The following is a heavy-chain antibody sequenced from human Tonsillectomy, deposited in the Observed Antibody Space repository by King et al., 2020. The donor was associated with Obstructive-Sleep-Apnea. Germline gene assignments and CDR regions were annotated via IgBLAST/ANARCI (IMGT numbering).Heavy chain of an antibody. CDR3: ARDRAEYYDSSGYYVG. J-gene: IGHJ1*01. V-gene: IGHV4-39*07. CDR2: IYYSGST. D-gene: IGHD3-22*01. CDR1: GGSISSSSYY. Sequence: QLQESGPGLVKPSETLSLTCTVSGGSISSSSYYWGWIRQPPGKGLEWIWSIYYSGSTSYNPSLKSRVTISVDTSKDPFSLKLSSLTAADTAVYYCARDRAEYYDSSGYYVGWGQGTLVTVSS.